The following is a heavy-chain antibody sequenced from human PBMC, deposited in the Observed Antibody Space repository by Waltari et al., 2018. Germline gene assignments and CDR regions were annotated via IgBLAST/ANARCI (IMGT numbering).Heavy chain of an antibody. V-gene: IGHV4-61*02. J-gene: IGHJ5*02. CDR2: VYRSGNF. CDR1: GGSITSGSHY. D-gene: IGHD3-9*01. Sequence: QVQLQESGPGLVKPSQTLSLTCNVSGGSITSGSHYWSWIRQPAGKGLEWIGRVYRSGNFDYSPSLESRVTISIDTSKNQFSLKLSSVTAADTAVYFCAGEVYDVLTVGANRFDPWGRGTLVTVSS. CDR3: AGEVYDVLTVGANRFDP.